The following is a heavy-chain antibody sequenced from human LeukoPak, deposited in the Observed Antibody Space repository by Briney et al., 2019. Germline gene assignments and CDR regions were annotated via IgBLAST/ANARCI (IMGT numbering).Heavy chain of an antibody. CDR2: ITRSGSAK. CDR3: ATQWELHPAF. D-gene: IGHD1-26*01. CDR1: GFTFSSYR. Sequence: TGGSLRLSCAASGFTFSSYRMNWVRQAPGKGLEWVSYITRSGSAKYYADAVKGRFTISRDNAKNSLYLQINSLRAEYTAVYYCATQWELHPAFWGQGTLVTVSS. V-gene: IGHV3-48*01. J-gene: IGHJ4*02.